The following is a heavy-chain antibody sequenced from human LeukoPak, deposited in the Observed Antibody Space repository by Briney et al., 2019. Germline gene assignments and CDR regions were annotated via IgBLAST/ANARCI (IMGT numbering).Heavy chain of an antibody. CDR2: IYDSGRT. CDR1: GDTITDYY. D-gene: IGHD3-22*01. V-gene: IGHV4-59*01. CDR3: ARADPMIVEGNDSFDL. J-gene: IGHJ3*01. Sequence: SETLSLTCTVSGDTITDYYWSWIRQPPGKLLERIGYIYDSGRTMYNPSLESRVTISIDTSKNQFSLKLTSVTAADTAVYYCARADPMIVEGNDSFDLWGQGTMVTVSS.